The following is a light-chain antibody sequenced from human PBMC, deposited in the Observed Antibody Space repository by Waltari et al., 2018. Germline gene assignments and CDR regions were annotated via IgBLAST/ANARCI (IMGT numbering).Light chain of an antibody. CDR3: QQYDTLPPS. CDR1: QDINNF. CDR2: DAS. J-gene: IGKJ4*01. V-gene: IGKV1-33*01. Sequence: DIQMTQSPSSLSASVGDSVTITCQATQDINNFLNWYKQKPGRAPSPLIYDASNLETGVTSRFSGSGSGTHFTLTISSLQTEDAATYYCQQYDTLPPSFGGGTKVEI.